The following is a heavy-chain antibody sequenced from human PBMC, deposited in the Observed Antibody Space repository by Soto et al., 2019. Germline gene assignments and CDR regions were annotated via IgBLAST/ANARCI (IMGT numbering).Heavy chain of an antibody. Sequence: QVQLVQSGAEVKKPGASVKVSCKTSGYAFTAYGISWVRQAPGQGLEWMGWISPYNGYTYYSQKVQDRVTVTTDTXXSTAYMELRNLRSDDTAVYYCARITYYSASGSRGRSHYFEDWGLGTLVTVSS. CDR2: ISPYNGYT. CDR3: ARITYYSASGSRGRSHYFED. CDR1: GYAFTAYG. V-gene: IGHV1-18*01. D-gene: IGHD3-10*01. J-gene: IGHJ4*02.